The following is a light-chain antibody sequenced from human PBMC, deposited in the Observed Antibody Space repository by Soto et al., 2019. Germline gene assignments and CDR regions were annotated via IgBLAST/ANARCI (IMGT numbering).Light chain of an antibody. CDR3: QQHNNWPLT. CDR2: GAS. CDR1: QNVSSN. J-gene: IGKJ4*01. Sequence: EILMTQSPATLSVSPGERGTLSCRASQNVSSNLAWYQQKPGQAPRPLIYGASTRATGIPARFSGSGSGTEFTLTISSLQSEDFAVYYCQQHNNWPLTFGGGTKVDIK. V-gene: IGKV3-15*01.